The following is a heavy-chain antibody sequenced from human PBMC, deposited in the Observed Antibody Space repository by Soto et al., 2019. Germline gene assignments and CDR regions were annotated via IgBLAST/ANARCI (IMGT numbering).Heavy chain of an antibody. V-gene: IGHV3-53*01. CDR1: GFTVSSNY. J-gene: IGHJ3*02. CDR3: ARLFTEEDAFDI. Sequence: GGSLRLSCAASGFTVSSNYMSWVRQAPGKGLEWVSVIYSGGSTYYADSVKGRFTISRDNYKKTLYLQMNSLRAEDTAVYYCARLFTEEDAFDIWGQWTMVTVSS. D-gene: IGHD3-10*01. CDR2: IYSGGST.